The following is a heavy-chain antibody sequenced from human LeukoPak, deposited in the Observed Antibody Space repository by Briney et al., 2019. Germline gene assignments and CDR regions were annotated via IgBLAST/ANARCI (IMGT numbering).Heavy chain of an antibody. J-gene: IGHJ4*02. V-gene: IGHV3-23*01. Sequence: GGSLRLSCAASGFTFSSYEMNWVRQAPGKGLEWVSAISGSGGSTYYADSVKGRFTISRDNSKNTLYLQMNSLRAEDTAVYYCAKDIALGSGSYYLNYWGQGTLVTVSS. CDR1: GFTFSSYE. D-gene: IGHD3-10*01. CDR3: AKDIALGSGSYYLNY. CDR2: ISGSGGST.